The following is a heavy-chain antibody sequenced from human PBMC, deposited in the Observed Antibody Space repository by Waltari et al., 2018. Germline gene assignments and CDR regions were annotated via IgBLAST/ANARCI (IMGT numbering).Heavy chain of an antibody. V-gene: IGHV4-34*01. J-gene: IGHJ2*01. D-gene: IGHD6-6*01. CDR3: ARGRGDSSSYWYFDL. Sequence: QVQLQQWGAGLLKPSETLSLTCAVYGGSFSGYYWSWIRPPPGKGLEWIGEINHSGSTNYNPSLKSRVTISVDTSKNQFSLKLSSVTAADTAVYYCARGRGDSSSYWYFDLWGRGTLVTVSS. CDR2: INHSGST. CDR1: GGSFSGYY.